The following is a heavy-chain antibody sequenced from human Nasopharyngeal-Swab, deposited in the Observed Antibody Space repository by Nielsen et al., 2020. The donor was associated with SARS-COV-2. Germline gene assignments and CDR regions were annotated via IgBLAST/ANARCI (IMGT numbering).Heavy chain of an antibody. CDR1: GFTFSYYN. J-gene: IGHJ4*02. D-gene: IGHD3-3*01. V-gene: IGHV3-21*01. Sequence: GSLKISCAASGFTFSYYNMNWVRQAPGKGLEWVSSITGSSDDISYADSVKGRFTVSRDNAENSLYLHMNSLRAEDTAVYYCAGGSVYNTLVYWGQGILVTVSS. CDR3: AGGSVYNTLVY. CDR2: ITGSSDDI.